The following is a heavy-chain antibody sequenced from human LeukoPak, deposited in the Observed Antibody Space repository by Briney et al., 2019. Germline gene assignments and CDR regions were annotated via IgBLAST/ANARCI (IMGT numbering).Heavy chain of an antibody. D-gene: IGHD5-18*01. CDR1: GFTFSSYG. Sequence: HPGGSLRLSCAASGFTFSSYGMHWVRQAPGKGLEWVAFIRYDGSNKYYADSVKGRFTISRDNSKNTLYLQMNSLRAEDTAVYYCANQGIQLWSGLDYWGQGTLVTVSS. CDR2: IRYDGSNK. CDR3: ANQGIQLWSGLDY. V-gene: IGHV3-30*02. J-gene: IGHJ4*02.